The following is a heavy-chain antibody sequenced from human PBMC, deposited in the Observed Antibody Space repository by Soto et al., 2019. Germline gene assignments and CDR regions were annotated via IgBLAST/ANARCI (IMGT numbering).Heavy chain of an antibody. D-gene: IGHD3-3*01. V-gene: IGHV1-8*01. Sequence: ASVKVSCKASGYTFTSYDINWVRQATGQGLEWMGWMNPNSGNTGYAQKFQGRVTMTRNTSISTAYMELSRLRSDDTAVYYCARALTYYDFWSGFTDGMDVWGQGTTVTVS. CDR2: MNPNSGNT. J-gene: IGHJ6*02. CDR1: GYTFTSYD. CDR3: ARALTYYDFWSGFTDGMDV.